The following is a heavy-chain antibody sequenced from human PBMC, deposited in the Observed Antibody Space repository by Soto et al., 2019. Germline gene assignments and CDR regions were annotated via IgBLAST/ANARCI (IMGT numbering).Heavy chain of an antibody. J-gene: IGHJ6*03. CDR2: IYYSGST. CDR1: GGSISSYY. Sequence: SETLSLTCTVSGGSISSYYWSWIRQPPGKGLEWIGYIYYSGSTNYNPSLKSRVTISVDTSKNQFSLKLSSVTAADTAVYYCARHSEDSGYDFFDYYYMDVWGKGTTVPVSS. D-gene: IGHD5-12*01. V-gene: IGHV4-59*08. CDR3: ARHSEDSGYDFFDYYYMDV.